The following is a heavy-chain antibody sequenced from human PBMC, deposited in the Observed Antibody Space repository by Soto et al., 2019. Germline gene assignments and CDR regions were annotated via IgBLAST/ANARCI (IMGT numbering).Heavy chain of an antibody. J-gene: IGHJ5*02. CDR2: IYYSGST. D-gene: IGHD3-3*01. CDR3: ARGYDFWSGSFTFDP. CDR1: GGCISSGGHY. V-gene: IGHV4-31*03. Sequence: SETLSLTCTVSGGCISSGGHYWSWIRQHPGKGLEWIGYIYYSGSTYYNPSLKSRVTISQETSKNQFSLKLSSVTAADTAVYYCARGYDFWSGSFTFDPWGQGTLVTVSS.